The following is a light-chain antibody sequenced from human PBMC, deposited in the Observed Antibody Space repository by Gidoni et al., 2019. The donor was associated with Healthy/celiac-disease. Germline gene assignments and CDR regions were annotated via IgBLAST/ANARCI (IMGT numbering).Light chain of an antibody. J-gene: IGLJ3*02. CDR1: SSDVGSYTL. V-gene: IGLV2-23*02. CDR2: EIS. CDR3: CSSAGSSTSWV. Sequence: QSALTQPASVSGSPGQSITISCTGTSSDVGSYTLVSWYQRQPGKAPKLMIYEISKRTSGVSNRFSGSKSGNSASLTISGLQAEDVADYYCCSSAGSSTSWVFGGGTKLTVL.